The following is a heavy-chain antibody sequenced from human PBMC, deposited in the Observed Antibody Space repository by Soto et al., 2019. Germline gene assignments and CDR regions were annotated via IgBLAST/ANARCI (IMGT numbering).Heavy chain of an antibody. CDR3: ARDGRNCTNAVCHLMFDS. Sequence: QVQLQESGPGLVKPSGTLSLTCAVSGGSISSNDWWTWVRQAPGKGLEWIGETHHSGSPNYNPSLKPRVAISVDKSKNQFSLKLTSVTAADTAVYYCARDGRNCTNAVCHLMFDSWGQGTLVTVSS. D-gene: IGHD2-8*01. V-gene: IGHV4-4*02. J-gene: IGHJ4*02. CDR1: GGSISSNDW. CDR2: THHSGSP.